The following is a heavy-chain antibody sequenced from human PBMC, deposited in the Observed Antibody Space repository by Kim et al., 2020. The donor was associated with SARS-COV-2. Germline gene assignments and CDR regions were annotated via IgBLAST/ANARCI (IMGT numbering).Heavy chain of an antibody. Sequence: SETLSLTCAVYGGSFSGYYWSWIRQPPGKGLEWIGEINHSGSTNYNPSLKSRVTISVDTSKNQFSLKLSSVTAADTAVYYCASGPWGFAVDYWGQGTLVTVSS. V-gene: IGHV4-34*01. CDR2: INHSGST. CDR1: GGSFSGYY. D-gene: IGHD1-26*01. CDR3: ASGPWGFAVDY. J-gene: IGHJ4*02.